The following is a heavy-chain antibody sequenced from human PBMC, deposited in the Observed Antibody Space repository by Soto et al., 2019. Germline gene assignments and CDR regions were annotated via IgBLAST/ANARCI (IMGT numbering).Heavy chain of an antibody. CDR2: INPNSGGT. Sequence: WASVKVSCKASGYTFTGYYMHWVRQAPGQGLEWMGWINPNSGGTNYAQKFQGRVTMTRDTSISTAYMELSRLRSDDTAVYYCARAGIAVAGAYYYYGMDVWGQGTTVTVSS. CDR1: GYTFTGYY. CDR3: ARAGIAVAGAYYYYGMDV. D-gene: IGHD6-19*01. V-gene: IGHV1-2*02. J-gene: IGHJ6*02.